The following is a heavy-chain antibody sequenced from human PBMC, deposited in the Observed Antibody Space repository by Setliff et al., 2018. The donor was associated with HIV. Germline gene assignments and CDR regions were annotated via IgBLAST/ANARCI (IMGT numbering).Heavy chain of an antibody. D-gene: IGHD2-15*01. Sequence: GGSLRLSCAASGFTFNNYAMNWVRQAPGKGLEWVAFINYDESSEYYADSVKGRVSISRDNSKNTLYLRMNSLRTEDTAVYYCARSGGDCSGISCYSLWFDPWGHGTLVTVSS. V-gene: IGHV3-30*03. CDR1: GFTFNNYA. CDR2: INYDESSE. J-gene: IGHJ5*02. CDR3: ARSGGDCSGISCYSLWFDP.